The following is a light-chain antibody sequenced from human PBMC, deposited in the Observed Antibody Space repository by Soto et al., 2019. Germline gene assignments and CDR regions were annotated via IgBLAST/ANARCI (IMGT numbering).Light chain of an antibody. CDR2: RNN. J-gene: IGLJ3*02. Sequence: QSVLTQPPSASGTPGQRVSVSCSGSSSNIGGNYVYWYQQLPGTAPKLLIYRNNQRPSGVPDRFSGSKSGTSASLAISGLRFEDEADYYCAAWDDSLSSWVFGGGTKLTVL. V-gene: IGLV1-47*01. CDR3: AAWDDSLSSWV. CDR1: SSNIGGNY.